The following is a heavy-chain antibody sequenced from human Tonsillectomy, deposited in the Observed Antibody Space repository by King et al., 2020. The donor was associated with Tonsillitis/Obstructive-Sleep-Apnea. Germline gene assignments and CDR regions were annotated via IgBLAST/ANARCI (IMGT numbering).Heavy chain of an antibody. CDR1: GGSITNYY. D-gene: IGHD3-10*01. V-gene: IGHV4-59*01. CDR3: ACGEAFGSFDS. J-gene: IGHJ4*02. Sequence: VQLQESGPGLVKPSENLSLTCTVSGGSITNYYWSWIRQPPGKGLEWIGYIYYSGSTNYNPSLKSRVTISVATSKDQFSLKLTSVTAADTAVYYCACGEAFGSFDSWGQGTLVTVSS. CDR2: IYYSGST.